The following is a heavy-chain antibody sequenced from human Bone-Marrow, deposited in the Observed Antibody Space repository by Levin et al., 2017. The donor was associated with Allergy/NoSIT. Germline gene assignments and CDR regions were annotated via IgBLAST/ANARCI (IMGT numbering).Heavy chain of an antibody. CDR2: ISYDGFTK. CDR3: VREERGRFESSGYYLNWFDP. CDR1: ASTFRTYW. V-gene: IGHV3-74*01. Sequence: GGSLRLSCEASASTFRTYWMNWVRQAPGKGLVWVSRISYDGFTKSYADSVKGRFTISRDNAKNTLYLQMDSLRAEDTATYFCVREERGRFESSGYYLNWFDPWGQGTLVTVSS. J-gene: IGHJ5*02. D-gene: IGHD3-22*01.